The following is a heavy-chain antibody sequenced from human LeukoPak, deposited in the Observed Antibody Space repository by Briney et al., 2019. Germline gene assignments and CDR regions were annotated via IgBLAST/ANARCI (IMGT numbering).Heavy chain of an antibody. J-gene: IGHJ4*02. V-gene: IGHV4-30-2*06. D-gene: IGHD2-2*01. CDR1: GASISSSTYS. CDR3: AKSTGPVVPAAIDY. Sequence: SSETLSLTCAVSGASISSSTYSWSWIRQSPGKGLEWIGCLYHAGRTYYDPSLNSRVTISVDTSKNQFSLKMTSVTAADTAVYYCAKSTGPVVPAAIDYWGQGTLVTVSS. CDR2: LYHAGRT.